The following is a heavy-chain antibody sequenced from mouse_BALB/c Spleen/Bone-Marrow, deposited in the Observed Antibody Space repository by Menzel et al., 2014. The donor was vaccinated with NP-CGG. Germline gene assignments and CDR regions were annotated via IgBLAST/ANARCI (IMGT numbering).Heavy chain of an antibody. J-gene: IGHJ4*01. CDR3: ARDDYDDYYAMDY. CDR2: IDPANGNT. D-gene: IGHD2-4*01. CDR1: GFNIKDTY. Sequence: DVHLVESGAELVKPGASVKLSCTASGFNIKDTYMHWVKQRPEQGLEWIGRIDPANGNTKYDPKFQDKATITTDTSSNTAYLQLSSLTSEDTAVYYCARDDYDDYYAMDYRGQGTSVTVSS. V-gene: IGHV14-3*02.